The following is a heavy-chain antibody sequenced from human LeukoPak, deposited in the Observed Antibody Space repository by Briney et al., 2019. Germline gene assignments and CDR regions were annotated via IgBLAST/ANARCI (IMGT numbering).Heavy chain of an antibody. CDR1: GASISTYY. D-gene: IGHD3-22*01. CDR3: AREPGFDSSGYLNWFDP. J-gene: IGHJ5*02. V-gene: IGHV4-59*01. CDR2: ISYSGST. Sequence: SETLSLTCTISGASISTYYWSWIRQPPGKGLEWLGHISYSGSTDYNQSLKSRVTMSVDTSKNQFSLKLSSVTAADTAVYYCAREPGFDSSGYLNWFDPWGQGTLVTVSS.